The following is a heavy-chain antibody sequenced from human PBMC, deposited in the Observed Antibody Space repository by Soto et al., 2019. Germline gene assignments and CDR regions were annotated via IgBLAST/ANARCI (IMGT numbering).Heavy chain of an antibody. J-gene: IGHJ3*02. V-gene: IGHV1-69*13. CDR3: ARDCSGGTCYSRENAFDI. Sequence: SVKVSCKASGGTFSTYAISWVRQAPGQGLEWMGAIIPIIGTAHSAQKFQGRVTINADASTSTVYMELSSLRSEDTAVYYCARDCSGGTCYSRENAFDIWGQGTMVTVSS. CDR2: IIPIIGTA. D-gene: IGHD2-15*01. CDR1: GGTFSTYA.